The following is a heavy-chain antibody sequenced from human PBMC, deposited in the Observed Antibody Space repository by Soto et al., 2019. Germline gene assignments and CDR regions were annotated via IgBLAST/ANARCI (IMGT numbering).Heavy chain of an antibody. Sequence: GVLRRSCAASGFTFSSYAMSWVRQAPGKGLEWVSAISGSGGSTYYADSVKGRFTISRDNSKNTLYLQMNSLRAEDTAVYYCAKEYYGDYAFDDWGQGTLVTVSS. CDR1: GFTFSSYA. D-gene: IGHD4-17*01. CDR2: ISGSGGST. J-gene: IGHJ4*02. CDR3: AKEYYGDYAFDD. V-gene: IGHV3-23*01.